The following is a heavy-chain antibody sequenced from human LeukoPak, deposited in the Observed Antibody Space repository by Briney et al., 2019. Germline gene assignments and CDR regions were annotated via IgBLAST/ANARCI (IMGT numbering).Heavy chain of an antibody. J-gene: IGHJ4*02. CDR2: ISSSSSYI. Sequence: GGSLRLSCAASGFTFSSYSMNWVRQAPGKGLEWVSSISSSSSYIYYADSVKGRFTISRDNAKNSLYLQMNSLRAEDTALYYCAGGDRNGWYFDYWGQGTLVTVSS. D-gene: IGHD6-19*01. CDR1: GFTFSSYS. CDR3: AGGDRNGWYFDY. V-gene: IGHV3-21*04.